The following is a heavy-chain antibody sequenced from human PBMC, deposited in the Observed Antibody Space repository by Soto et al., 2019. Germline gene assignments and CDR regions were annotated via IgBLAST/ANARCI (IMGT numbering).Heavy chain of an antibody. CDR1: GYTFTSYG. Sequence: DSVKVSCTASGYTFTSYGISWVRQAPGQGHEWMGWISAYNGNTNYAQKLQGRVTMTTDTSTSTAYMELRSLRSDDTAVYYCARSIIAVACTGVRVNYYYYVMDCWGQGTTVTVPS. J-gene: IGHJ6*02. CDR3: ARSIIAVACTGVRVNYYYYVMDC. D-gene: IGHD6-19*01. CDR2: ISAYNGNT. V-gene: IGHV1-18*01.